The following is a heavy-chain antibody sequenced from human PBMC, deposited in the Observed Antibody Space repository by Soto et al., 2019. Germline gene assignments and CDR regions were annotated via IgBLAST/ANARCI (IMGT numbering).Heavy chain of an antibody. V-gene: IGHV4-4*02. Sequence: PSETLSLTCAVSGGSISSSNWWSWVRQPPGKGLEWIGEIYHSGSTNYNPSLKGRVTISVDKSKNQFSLKLSSVTAADTAVYYCARGDYDSRGYYYGMDVWGQGTTVTVSS. J-gene: IGHJ6*02. CDR3: ARGDYDSRGYYYGMDV. CDR2: IYHSGST. CDR1: GGSISSSNW. D-gene: IGHD3-22*01.